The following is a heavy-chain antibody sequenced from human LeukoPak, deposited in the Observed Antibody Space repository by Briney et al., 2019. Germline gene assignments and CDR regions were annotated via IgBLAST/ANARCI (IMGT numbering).Heavy chain of an antibody. Sequence: GGSLRLSCAASGFTFSTYWMNWVRRAPGKALEWVANISQDGRFKHSVASVQGRFTISRDNAQNALYLEMNSLRAEDTAVYYCARILPGAVGDVLDLWGQGTMVTVTS. J-gene: IGHJ3*01. V-gene: IGHV3-7*01. CDR2: ISQDGRFK. CDR3: ARILPGAVGDVLDL. CDR1: GFTFSTYW. D-gene: IGHD6-19*01.